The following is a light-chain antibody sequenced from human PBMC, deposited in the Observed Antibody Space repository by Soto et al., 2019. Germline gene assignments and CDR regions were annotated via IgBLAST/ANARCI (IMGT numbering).Light chain of an antibody. CDR1: QDISNY. V-gene: IGKV1-33*01. J-gene: IGKJ5*01. CDR2: DAS. Sequence: SQMTQSPSSLSASVGDRVTITCQASQDISNYLNWYQQKPGKAPKLLISDASRLETGVPSRLSGRGSGTDFTFTISSLQPEDIATYYCQQYHSLITFGRGTRLEIK. CDR3: QQYHSLIT.